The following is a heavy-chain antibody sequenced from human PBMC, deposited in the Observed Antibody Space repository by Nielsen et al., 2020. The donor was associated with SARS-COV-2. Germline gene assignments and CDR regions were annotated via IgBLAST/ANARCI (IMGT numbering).Heavy chain of an antibody. J-gene: IGHJ4*02. D-gene: IGHD3-10*01. CDR3: AKGDYYGSGSYYSR. V-gene: IGHV3-9*01. CDR2: ISWNSGSI. CDR1: GFTFDDYA. Sequence: GGSLRLSCAASGFTFDDYAMHWVRQAPGKGLEWVSGISWNSGSIGYADSVKGRFTISRDNAKNSLYLQMNSLRAEDTALYYCAKGDYYGSGSYYSRWGQGTLVTVSS.